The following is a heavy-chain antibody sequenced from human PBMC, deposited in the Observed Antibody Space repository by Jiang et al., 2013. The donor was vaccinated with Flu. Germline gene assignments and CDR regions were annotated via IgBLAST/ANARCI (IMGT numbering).Heavy chain of an antibody. D-gene: IGHD2-15*01. Sequence: SGAEVKKPGSSVKVSCKASGGTFSSYAISWVRQAPGQGLEWMGGIIPIFGTANYAQKFQGRVTITADESTSTAYMELSSLRSEDTAVYYCAREGQRVVVVAAPPNYYYYGMDVWGQGTTVTVSS. V-gene: IGHV1-69*01. J-gene: IGHJ6*02. CDR3: AREGQRVVVVAAPPNYYYYGMDV. CDR2: IIPIFGTA. CDR1: GGTFSSYA.